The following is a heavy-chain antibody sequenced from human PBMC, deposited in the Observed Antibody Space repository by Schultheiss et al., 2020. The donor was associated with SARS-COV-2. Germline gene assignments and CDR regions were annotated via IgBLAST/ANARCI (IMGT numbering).Heavy chain of an antibody. V-gene: IGHV4-61*01. J-gene: IGHJ6*03. D-gene: IGHD2-21*01. CDR3: ARGGVVLFEYYYDMDV. CDR2: IYYSGST. Sequence: SETLSLTCTVSGGSVSSGSYYWSWIRQPPGKGLEWIGYIYYSGSTNYNPSLKSRVTISVDTSKNKFSLKLSSVTAADTAVYYCARGGVVLFEYYYDMDVWGKGSTGTVAS. CDR1: GGSVSSGSYY.